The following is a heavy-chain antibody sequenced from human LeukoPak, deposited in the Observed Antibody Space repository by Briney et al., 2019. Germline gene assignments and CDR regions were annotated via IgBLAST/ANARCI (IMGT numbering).Heavy chain of an antibody. CDR1: GFTFSSYS. CDR3: ARGEHSRSSQFGY. V-gene: IGHV3-21*01. CDR2: ISSSSSYI. J-gene: IGHJ4*02. Sequence: GGSLRLSCAASGFTFSSYSMNWVRQAPRKGLEWVSSISSSSSYIYYADSVKGRFTISRDNAKNSLYLQMNSLRAEDTAVYYCARGEHSRSSQFGYWGQGTLVTVSS. D-gene: IGHD6-6*01.